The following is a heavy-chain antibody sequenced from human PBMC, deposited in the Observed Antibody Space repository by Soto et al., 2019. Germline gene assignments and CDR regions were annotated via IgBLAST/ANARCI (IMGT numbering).Heavy chain of an antibody. CDR2: IIPIFGTA. CDR3: ARANLILHDSDY. D-gene: IGHD4-4*01. J-gene: IGHJ4*02. Sequence: QVQLVQSGAEVKKPGSSVKVSCKASGGTFSSYAISWVRQAPGQGLEWMGGIIPIFGTANYAQKLQGRVTMTTDTSTSTAYMELRSLRSDDTAVYYCARANLILHDSDYWGQGTLVTVSS. V-gene: IGHV1-69*06. CDR1: GGTFSSYA.